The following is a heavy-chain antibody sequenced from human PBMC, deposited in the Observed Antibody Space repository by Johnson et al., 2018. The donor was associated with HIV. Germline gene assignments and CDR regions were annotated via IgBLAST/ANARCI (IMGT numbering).Heavy chain of an antibody. J-gene: IGHJ3*02. CDR2: IDTAGNT. CDR1: GFTFSSYD. D-gene: IGHD2-8*02. CDR3: GRESTGAGTAFDI. Sequence: VQLVESGGGVVRPGGSLRLSCAASGFTFSSYDMHWVRQATGKGLEWVSAIDTAGNTYYPGSVKVRFTISRDNSKNTLYRQRNSLRAEDTAVYYCGRESTGAGTAFDIWGQGTMVNVSS. V-gene: IGHV3-13*01.